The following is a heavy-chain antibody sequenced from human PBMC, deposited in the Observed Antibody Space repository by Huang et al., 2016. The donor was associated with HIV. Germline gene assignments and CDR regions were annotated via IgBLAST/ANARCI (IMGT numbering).Heavy chain of an antibody. J-gene: IGHJ4*02. Sequence: MPGKGLEWMGIIYPGDSDTRYSPSFQGQGTSSADKSSSTAYLQWSSLKASDTAMYYCARLSTTWYFDYWGQGTLVTVSS. CDR2: IYPGDSDT. D-gene: IGHD1-1*01. CDR3: ARLSTTWYFDY. V-gene: IGHV5-51*01.